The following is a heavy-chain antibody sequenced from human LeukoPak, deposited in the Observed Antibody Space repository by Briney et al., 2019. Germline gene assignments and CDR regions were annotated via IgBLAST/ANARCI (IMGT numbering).Heavy chain of an antibody. V-gene: IGHV3-20*04. D-gene: IGHD3-10*01. CDR3: ARDPLQFTMVRGISDYFYYMDV. CDR2: IDSNGGST. CDR1: GFSFDDYG. Sequence: GGSLRLSCAASGFSFDDYGMSWVRQAPGKGLEWVSGIDSNGGSTGYADSVKGRFTISRDNAKNSLYLQMNSLRDEDTALYYCARDPLQFTMVRGISDYFYYMDVWGKGTTATVSS. J-gene: IGHJ6*03.